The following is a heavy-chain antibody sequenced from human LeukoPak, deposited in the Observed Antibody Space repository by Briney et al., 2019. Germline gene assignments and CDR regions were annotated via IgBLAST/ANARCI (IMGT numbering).Heavy chain of an antibody. CDR3: ASKGIVVVPAARDAFDY. CDR1: GFTFSSYS. V-gene: IGHV3-53*01. CDR2: IYSGGTT. J-gene: IGHJ4*02. D-gene: IGHD2-2*01. Sequence: GGSLRLSCAASGFTFSSYSMNWVRQAPGKGLEWVSVIYSGGTTYYADSVKGRFTISRDNSKNTVYLEMNSLRVEDTAVYYCASKGIVVVPAARDAFDYWGQGTLVTVSS.